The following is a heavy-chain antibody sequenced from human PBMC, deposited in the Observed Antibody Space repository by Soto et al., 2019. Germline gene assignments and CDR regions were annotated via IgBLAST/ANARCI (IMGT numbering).Heavy chain of an antibody. CDR2: ISSSSSYI. CDR1: GFTFSSYS. V-gene: IGHV3-21*01. Sequence: LRLSCAASGFTFSSYSMNWVRQAPGKGLEWVSSISSSSSYIYYADSVKGRFTISRDNAKNSLYLQMNSLRAEDTAVYYCAREVTIFGVAHYYGMDVWGQGTTVTVPS. CDR3: AREVTIFGVAHYYGMDV. J-gene: IGHJ6*02. D-gene: IGHD3-3*01.